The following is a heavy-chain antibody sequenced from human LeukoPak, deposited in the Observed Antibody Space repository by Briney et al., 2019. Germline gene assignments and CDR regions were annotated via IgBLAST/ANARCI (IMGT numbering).Heavy chain of an antibody. D-gene: IGHD3-22*01. V-gene: IGHV1-69*04. CDR2: IIPILGIA. CDR1: GGTFSSYA. J-gene: IGHJ5*02. Sequence: SVKVSCKASGGTFSSYAISWVRQAPGQGLEWMGRIIPILGIANYAQKFQGRVTITADESTSTAYMELSSLRSEDTAVYYCARVSNTYYYDSSGYASWFDPWGQGTLVTVSS. CDR3: ARVSNTYYYDSSGYASWFDP.